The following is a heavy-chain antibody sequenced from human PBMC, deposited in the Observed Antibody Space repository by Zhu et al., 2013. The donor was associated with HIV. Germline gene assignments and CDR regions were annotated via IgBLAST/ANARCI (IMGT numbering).Heavy chain of an antibody. J-gene: IGHJ6*01. CDR1: GFTFSSYE. CDR2: ISSSGSTI. D-gene: IGHD6-13*01. Sequence: VQLVESGGGLVQPGGSLRLSCAASGFTFSSYEMNWVRQAPGKGLEWVSYISSSGSTIYYADSVKGRFTISRDNAKNSLYLQMNSLRAEDTAVYYCARVWAYSSSWEKAYYYYGMDVWGPRGPRSPSPQ. CDR3: ARVWAYSSSWEKAYYYYGMDV. V-gene: IGHV3-48*03.